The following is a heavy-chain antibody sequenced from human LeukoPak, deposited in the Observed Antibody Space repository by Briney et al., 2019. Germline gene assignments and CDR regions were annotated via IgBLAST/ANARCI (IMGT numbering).Heavy chain of an antibody. CDR2: IYYSGST. J-gene: IGHJ4*02. CDR3: ARVGPYSSSWYDHFRGPPYYFDY. Sequence: SETLSLTCAVSGGSLSSSSFYWGWIRQPPGKGLEWIGYIYYSGSTNYNPSLKSRVTISVDTSKNQFSLKLSSVTAADTAVYYCARVGPYSSSWYDHFRGPPYYFDYWGQGTLVTVSS. V-gene: IGHV4-61*01. CDR1: GGSLSSSSFY. D-gene: IGHD6-13*01.